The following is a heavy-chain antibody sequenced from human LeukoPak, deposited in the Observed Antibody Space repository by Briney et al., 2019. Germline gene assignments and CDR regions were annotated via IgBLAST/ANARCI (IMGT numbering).Heavy chain of an antibody. CDR2: IRSKAYGGTT. V-gene: IGHV3-49*03. D-gene: IGHD3-10*01. CDR3: TSVPDTYYYGSENNV. CDR1: GFTFGDYA. Sequence: PGGSLRLSCTASGFTFGDYAMSWFRQAPGKGLEWVGFIRSKAYGGTTEYAASVKGRFTISRDDSKSIAYLQMNSLKTEDTAVYYYTSVPDTYYYGSENNVWGKGTTVTVSS. J-gene: IGHJ6*04.